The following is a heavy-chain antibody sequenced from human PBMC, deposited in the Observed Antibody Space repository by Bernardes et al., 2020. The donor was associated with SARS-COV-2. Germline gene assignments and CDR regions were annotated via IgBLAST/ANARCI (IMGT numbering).Heavy chain of an antibody. CDR3: ARGPGETYYDFWSGYYPDYYFDY. D-gene: IGHD3-3*01. CDR2: INPNSGGT. Sequence: ASLKDSCKASGYTFTGYYMHWVRQAPGQGLEWMGWINPNSGGTNYAQKFQGRVTMTRDTSISTAYMELSRLRSDDTAVYFCARGPGETYYDFWSGYYPDYYFDYWGQGTLVTVSS. J-gene: IGHJ4*02. CDR1: GYTFTGYY. V-gene: IGHV1-2*02.